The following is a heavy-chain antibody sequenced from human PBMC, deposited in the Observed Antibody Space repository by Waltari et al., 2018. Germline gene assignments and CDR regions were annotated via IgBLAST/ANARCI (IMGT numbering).Heavy chain of an antibody. V-gene: IGHV3-74*03. D-gene: IGHD2-15*01. Sequence: EVQLVESGGGLVQPGGSLRLSCAASGVTHSSSWLHWVRQSPVKGLMWVSRINNDGSSTVYADSVKGRVTISRDDAKNTVSLQMNNLSAEDTALYYCARAGLLGAFDVWGQGTMVTVSS. CDR3: ARAGLLGAFDV. J-gene: IGHJ3*01. CDR1: GVTHSSSW. CDR2: INNDGSST.